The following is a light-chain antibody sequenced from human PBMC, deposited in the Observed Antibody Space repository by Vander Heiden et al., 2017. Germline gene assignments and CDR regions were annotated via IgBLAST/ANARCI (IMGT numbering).Light chain of an antibody. CDR1: QTISNF. V-gene: IGKV1-39*01. CDR3: HQSYARPPT. Sequence: DVQMTQPPSSLFASAGDRVTITCRASQTISNFLHWYQQKPGKAPQLLIFLASSLPSGVPSRFRGSGSGTEFTLIISTLQPEDFATYYCHQSYARPPTFGQGTKVEMK. CDR2: LAS. J-gene: IGKJ1*01.